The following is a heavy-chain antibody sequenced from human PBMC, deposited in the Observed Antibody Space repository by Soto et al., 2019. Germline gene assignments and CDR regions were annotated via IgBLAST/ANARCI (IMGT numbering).Heavy chain of an antibody. D-gene: IGHD6-13*01. Sequence: GASVKVSCKASGYTFTSYGISWVRQAPGQGLEWMGWISAYNGNTNYAQKLQGRVTMTTDTSTSTAYMELRSLRSDDTAVYYCARESSSSWLLYYYYVMAVCGRGTTVPVSS. V-gene: IGHV1-18*01. CDR1: GYTFTSYG. J-gene: IGHJ6*01. CDR2: ISAYNGNT. CDR3: ARESSSSWLLYYYYVMAV.